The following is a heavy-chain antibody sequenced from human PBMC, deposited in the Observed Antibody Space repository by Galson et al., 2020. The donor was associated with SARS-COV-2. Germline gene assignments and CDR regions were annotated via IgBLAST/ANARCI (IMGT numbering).Heavy chain of an antibody. V-gene: IGHV3-73*01. CDR1: GFSFSDSV. Sequence: GGSLRLSCAASGFSFSDSVLNWVRQASGKGLEWVGRIRSKTNNYATSYAPSMTGRFTISRDDSKNTTYLQMNSLKTEDTAVYLCARGPPYYSGLGSYWGPEHYYYMDVWGKGTTVTVSS. D-gene: IGHD3-10*01. J-gene: IGHJ6*03. CDR2: IRSKTNNYAT. CDR3: ARGPPYYSGLGSYWGPEHYYYMDV.